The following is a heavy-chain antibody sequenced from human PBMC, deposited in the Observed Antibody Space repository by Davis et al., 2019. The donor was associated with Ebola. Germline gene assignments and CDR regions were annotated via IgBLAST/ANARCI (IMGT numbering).Heavy chain of an antibody. CDR1: GFTFSSYA. D-gene: IGHD6-19*01. V-gene: IGHV3-23*01. CDR3: AKDANRRIAVAGREFDY. CDR2: ISGSGGST. Sequence: GESLKISCAASGFTFSSYAMSWVRQAPGKGLEWVSAISGSGGSTYYADSVKGRFTIPRDNSKNTLYLQMNSLRAEDTAVYYCAKDANRRIAVAGREFDYWGQGTLVTVSS. J-gene: IGHJ4*02.